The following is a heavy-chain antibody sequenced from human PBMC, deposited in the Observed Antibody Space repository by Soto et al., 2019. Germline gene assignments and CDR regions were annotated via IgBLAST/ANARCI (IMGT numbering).Heavy chain of an antibody. CDR2: ISYDGSNK. Sequence: GGSLRLSCAASGFTFSSYGMHWVRQAPGKGLEWVAVISYDGSNKYYADSVKGRFTISRDNSKNTLYLQMNSLRAEDTAVYYCANAGPPKVVPAAMIPYYYYMDVWGQGTTVTVSS. D-gene: IGHD2-2*01. V-gene: IGHV3-30*18. J-gene: IGHJ6*03. CDR1: GFTFSSYG. CDR3: ANAGPPKVVPAAMIPYYYYMDV.